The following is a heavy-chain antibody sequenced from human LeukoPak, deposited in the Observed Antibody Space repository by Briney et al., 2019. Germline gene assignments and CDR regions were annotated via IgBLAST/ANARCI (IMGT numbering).Heavy chain of an antibody. Sequence: PGGSLRLSCAASGFTFSSYSMNWVRQAPGKGLEWVSSISSSSSYIYYADSVKGRFTISRDNAKNSLYLQMNSLRAEDTAVYYCARVAEPGYDFWSGYYLYNWFDPWGQGTLVTVSS. CDR2: ISSSSSYI. J-gene: IGHJ5*02. V-gene: IGHV3-21*01. D-gene: IGHD3-3*01. CDR1: GFTFSSYS. CDR3: ARVAEPGYDFWSGYYLYNWFDP.